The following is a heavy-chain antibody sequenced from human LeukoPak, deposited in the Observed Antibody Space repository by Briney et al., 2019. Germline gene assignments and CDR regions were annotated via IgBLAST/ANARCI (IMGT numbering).Heavy chain of an antibody. V-gene: IGHV1-18*01. CDR3: ARERKGYCSGGSCSIPDY. D-gene: IGHD2-15*01. CDR1: GYTFTSYG. J-gene: IGHJ4*02. CDR2: ISVYNGNT. Sequence: ASVKVSCKASGYTFTSYGISWVRQAPGQGLEWMGWISVYNGNTKYSQKLQGRVSMTTDTSTSTAYMEVRSLRSDDTAVYYCARERKGYCSGGSCSIPDYWGQGTLVTVSS.